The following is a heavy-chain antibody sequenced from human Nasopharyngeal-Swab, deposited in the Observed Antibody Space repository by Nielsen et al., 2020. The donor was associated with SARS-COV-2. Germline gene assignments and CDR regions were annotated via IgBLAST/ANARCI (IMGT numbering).Heavy chain of an antibody. CDR1: GFSLSTSGVG. D-gene: IGHD6-13*01. CDR3: AHSSSTAYYFDY. V-gene: IGHV2-5*02. J-gene: IGHJ4*02. CDR2: IYWDDDK. Sequence: SGPTLVKPPQTLTLTCTFSGFSLSTSGVGVGWIRQPPGKALEWLALIYWDDDKRYSPSLKSRLTTTKDTSKNQVVLTMTNMDPVDTATYYCAHSSSTAYYFDYWGQGTLVTVSS.